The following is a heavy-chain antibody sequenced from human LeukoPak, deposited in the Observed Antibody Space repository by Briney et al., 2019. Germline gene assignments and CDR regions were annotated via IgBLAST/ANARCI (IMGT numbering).Heavy chain of an antibody. Sequence: SETLSLTCTVSGGSISSSSYYWGWIRQPPGKGLEWIGSIYYGGSTYYNPSLKSRVTISVDTSKNQFSLKLSSVTAADTAVYYCARQGGNYDFWSGYESLDAFDIWGQGTMVTVSS. CDR2: IYYGGST. CDR1: GGSISSSSYY. V-gene: IGHV4-39*01. CDR3: ARQGGNYDFWSGYESLDAFDI. J-gene: IGHJ3*02. D-gene: IGHD3-3*01.